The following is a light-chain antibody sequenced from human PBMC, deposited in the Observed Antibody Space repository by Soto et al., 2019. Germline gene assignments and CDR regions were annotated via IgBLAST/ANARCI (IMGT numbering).Light chain of an antibody. CDR2: EAT. CDR3: SSFAGGGNPVL. V-gene: IGLV2-8*01. J-gene: IGLJ2*01. CDR1: SRDVGCYNY. Sequence: QSALTQPPSASGSLGQSVTISCTGTSRDVGCYNYVSWHQQHPGKAPKVMIYEATKRPPGVPDRFSGSKSGNTASLTVSGLHAEDEADYYCSSFAGGGNPVLLGGGTKLTVL.